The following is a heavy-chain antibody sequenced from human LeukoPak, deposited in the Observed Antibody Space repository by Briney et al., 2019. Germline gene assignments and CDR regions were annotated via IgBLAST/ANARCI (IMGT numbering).Heavy chain of an antibody. J-gene: IGHJ4*02. CDR3: AIPPITGTAS. V-gene: IGHV3-48*03. CDR2: ISSSGTTI. Sequence: GGSLRLSCAASGFTFSSYEMNWVRQAPGKGLEWVSYISSSGTTIYYADSVRGRFTISRDNAKNSLYLQMNSLRAEDTAVYYCAIPPITGTASWGQGTLVTVSS. D-gene: IGHD1-20*01. CDR1: GFTFSSYE.